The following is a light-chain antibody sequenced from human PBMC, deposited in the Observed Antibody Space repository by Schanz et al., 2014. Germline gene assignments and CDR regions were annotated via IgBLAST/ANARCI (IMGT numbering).Light chain of an antibody. J-gene: IGKJ2*01. V-gene: IGKV4-1*01. CDR3: MQSRKDPYT. CDR2: WAS. Sequence: DFVMTQSPDSLAVSLGERATINCKSSQSVLYTSDSKNYLAWYQHKPGQPPMLLISWASSRESGVPERFSGSGSGTDFTLRISRVEAEDVGVYYCMQSRKDPYTFGQGTKVEIK. CDR1: QSVLYTSDSKNY.